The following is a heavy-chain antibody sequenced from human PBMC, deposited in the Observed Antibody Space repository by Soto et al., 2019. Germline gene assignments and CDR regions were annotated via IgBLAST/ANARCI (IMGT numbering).Heavy chain of an antibody. V-gene: IGHV3-74*01. CDR3: ARGSFDHAFDI. D-gene: IGHD3-9*01. CDR2: VDNDGSDT. J-gene: IGHJ3*02. CDR1: GFTFSKYW. Sequence: EVQLVESEGALVQPGGSLRLSCAASGFTFSKYWMHWVRQAPGKGLVWVSRVDNDGSDTIYADSVKGRFAVSRDNAKNTLYLQMNSLRVDDTAMYYGARGSFDHAFDIWGQGTMVTVSS.